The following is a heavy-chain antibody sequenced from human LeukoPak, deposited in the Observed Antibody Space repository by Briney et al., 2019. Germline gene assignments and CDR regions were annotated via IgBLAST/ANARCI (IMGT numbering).Heavy chain of an antibody. J-gene: IGHJ6*03. CDR2: IYYSGST. CDR3: ASEYSSGWIYYYYMDV. V-gene: IGHV4-59*12. CDR1: GGSISSYY. Sequence: PSETLSLTCTVPGGSISSYYWSWIRQPPGKGLEWIGYIYYSGSTNYNPSLKSRVTISVDTSKNQFSLKLSSVTAADTAVYYCASEYSSGWIYYYYMDVWGKGTTVTVSS. D-gene: IGHD6-19*01.